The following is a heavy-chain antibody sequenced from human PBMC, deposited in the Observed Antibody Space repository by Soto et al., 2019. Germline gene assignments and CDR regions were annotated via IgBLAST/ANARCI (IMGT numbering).Heavy chain of an antibody. J-gene: IGHJ6*02. CDR1: GYTFTSYG. D-gene: IGHD6-19*01. Sequence: GPSVKVSCKASGYTFTSYGISWVRQAPGQGLEWMGWISAYNGNTNYAQKLQGRVTMTTDTSTSTAYMELRSLRSDDTAVYYCARDENSSGWYFYYYYYYGMDVWGQGTTVTVSS. CDR2: ISAYNGNT. V-gene: IGHV1-18*01. CDR3: ARDENSSGWYFYYYYYYGMDV.